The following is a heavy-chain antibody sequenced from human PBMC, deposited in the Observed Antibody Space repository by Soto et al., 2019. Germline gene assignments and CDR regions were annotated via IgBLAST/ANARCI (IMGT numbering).Heavy chain of an antibody. J-gene: IGHJ4*02. CDR1: GYTFTSYY. V-gene: IGHV1-46*01. D-gene: IGHD6-6*01. CDR3: ARPSIAARRSAGFDY. Sequence: QVQLVQSGAEVKKPGASVKVSCKASGYTFTSYYMHWVRQAPGQGLEWMGIINPSGGSTSYAQKFQGIVTMTRDTSTSTVYMELSSLRSEDTAVYYCARPSIAARRSAGFDYWGQGTLVTVSS. CDR2: INPSGGST.